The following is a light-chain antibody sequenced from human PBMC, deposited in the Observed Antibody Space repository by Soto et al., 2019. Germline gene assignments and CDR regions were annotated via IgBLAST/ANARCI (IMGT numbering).Light chain of an antibody. CDR1: QTISSY. CDR2: DAS. CDR3: QQGYSSRWT. V-gene: IGKV1-39*01. Sequence: DILMTQSPSALSASVGDVVTITCRTSQTISSYLNWYRQKPGKAPELLIHDASRLQSGVPSRFTGSGFGTDFTLTITSLQPEDFATYYCQQGYSSRWTFGQGTKV. J-gene: IGKJ1*01.